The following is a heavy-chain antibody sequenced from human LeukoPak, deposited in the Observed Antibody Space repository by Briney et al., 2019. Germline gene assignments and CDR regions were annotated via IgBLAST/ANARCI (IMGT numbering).Heavy chain of an antibody. CDR2: ISYDGSNK. V-gene: IGHV3-30*18. Sequence: PGGSLRLSCAASGFTFSSYGMHWVRQAPGKGLEWVAVISYDGSNKYYADSVKGRFTISRDNSKNTLYLQMNSLRAEDTAVYYCAKDQGSSYYYMDVWGKGTTVTISS. CDR3: AKDQGSSYYYMDV. J-gene: IGHJ6*03. CDR1: GFTFSSYG. D-gene: IGHD3-10*01.